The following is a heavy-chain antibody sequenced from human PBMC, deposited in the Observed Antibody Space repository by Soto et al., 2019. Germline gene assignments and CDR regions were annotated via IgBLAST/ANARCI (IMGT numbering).Heavy chain of an antibody. D-gene: IGHD2-15*01. CDR2: INAGNGNT. CDR3: ARQEDELYCSGGRCYYYGLDV. V-gene: IGHV1-3*05. CDR1: GYTFTNYA. Sequence: QVQLVQSGAEEKKPGASVKVSCKASGYTFTNYAMHWVRQAPGQRLEWMGWINAGNGNTKYSQKFQGRVTITRDTSASTAYMELSSLRSEDTAVYYCARQEDELYCSGGRCYYYGLDVWGQGTTVTVSS. J-gene: IGHJ6*02.